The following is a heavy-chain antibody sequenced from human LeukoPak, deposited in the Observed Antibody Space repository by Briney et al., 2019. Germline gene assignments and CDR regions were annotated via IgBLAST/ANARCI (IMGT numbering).Heavy chain of an antibody. J-gene: IGHJ4*02. CDR3: ARGRRDTQYQVFDY. CDR1: GFTFRNYW. V-gene: IGHV3-7*01. Sequence: GGSLRLSCGASGFTFRNYWMNLVRQAPGKGPEWVANIKEDGSEKYYVDSVKGRFTISRDNAKNSLYPQMSGLRDEDTAVYYCARGRRDTQYQVFDYWGLGILVTVSS. D-gene: IGHD2-2*01. CDR2: IKEDGSEK.